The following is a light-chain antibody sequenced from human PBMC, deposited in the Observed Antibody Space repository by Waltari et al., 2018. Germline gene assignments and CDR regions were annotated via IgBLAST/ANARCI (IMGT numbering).Light chain of an antibody. Sequence: EIVMTQSPATLSVSPGERATLPCRASQSVSSNLAWYQQKPGQAPRLLIYGDSTRATGIPARFSGSGSGTEFTLTISSLQSEDFAVYYCQQYNNWPPGTFGQGTKVEIK. V-gene: IGKV3D-15*01. CDR3: QQYNNWPPGT. CDR1: QSVSSN. CDR2: GDS. J-gene: IGKJ1*01.